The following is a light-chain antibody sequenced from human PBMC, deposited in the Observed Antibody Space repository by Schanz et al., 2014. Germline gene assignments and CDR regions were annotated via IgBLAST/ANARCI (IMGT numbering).Light chain of an antibody. V-gene: IGLV1-44*01. CDR2: SYY. CDR1: SSNIGSNP. Sequence: SVLTQPPSASGTPGQRVTISCSGSSSNIGSNPVYWYQQLPGTAPKLLVYSYYQRPSGVPDRFSDSKSGTSASLAISGLQSADEAEYFCAAWDHSLNGRVFGGGTKLTVL. CDR3: AAWDHSLNGRV. J-gene: IGLJ3*02.